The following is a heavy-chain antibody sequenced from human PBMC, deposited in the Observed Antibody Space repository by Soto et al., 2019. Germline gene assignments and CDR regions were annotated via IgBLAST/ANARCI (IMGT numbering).Heavy chain of an antibody. V-gene: IGHV4-61*01. CDR2: IYYSGST. Sequence: LETHSHTCPVSGGSGISGSFYWSWIRQPPGKGLDWIGYIYYSGSTNCNPSLKSRVTISIDTSKNQFSLNLNSVTAADTAVYYCVRGPLYYYDTSGYYDAFDIWGQGAMVTVSS. CDR1: GGSGISGSFY. J-gene: IGHJ3*02. CDR3: VRGPLYYYDTSGYYDAFDI. D-gene: IGHD3-22*01.